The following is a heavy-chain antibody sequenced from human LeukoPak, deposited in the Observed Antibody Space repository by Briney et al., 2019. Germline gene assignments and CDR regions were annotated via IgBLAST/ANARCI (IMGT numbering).Heavy chain of an antibody. CDR1: GFTFSDYY. V-gene: IGHV3-11*01. CDR3: ARRFEYSSSKYYYYYMDV. J-gene: IGHJ6*03. CDR2: ISSSGSTI. Sequence: GGSLRLSCAASGFTFSDYYMSWIRQAPGKGLEWVSYISSSGSTIYYADSVKGRFTISRDNAKNSLYLQMNSLRAEDTAVYYCARRFEYSSSKYYYYYMDVWGKGTTVIVSS. D-gene: IGHD6-6*01.